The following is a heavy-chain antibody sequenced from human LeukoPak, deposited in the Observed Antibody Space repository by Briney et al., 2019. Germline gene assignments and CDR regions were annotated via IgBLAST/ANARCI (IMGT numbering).Heavy chain of an antibody. CDR2: ISGSGGST. J-gene: IGHJ4*02. Sequence: LPGGSLRLSCAAYGLTFSAYAMGSVRLAPGKGLEWVSAISGSGGSTYYAHCVKGRFTISRDNSKNTLYLQMNSLRAADTAVYYCAKEMTSRGCFDYWGQGTLVTVSS. CDR3: AKEMTSRGCFDY. D-gene: IGHD3-10*01. CDR1: GLTFSAYA. V-gene: IGHV3-23*01.